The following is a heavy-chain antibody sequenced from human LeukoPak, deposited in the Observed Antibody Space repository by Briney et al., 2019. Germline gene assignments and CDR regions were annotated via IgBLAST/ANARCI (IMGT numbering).Heavy chain of an antibody. Sequence: SETLSLTCTVSGGSISSSYYWSWIRPPPGKGREWIEFIYYTGNTNYNPSLKSRATISVDTSKNQFSLKLSSVTGADTAVYYCARDQYYDAFDIWGQGTMVSVSS. D-gene: IGHD1-26*01. CDR3: ARDQYYDAFDI. CDR1: GGSISSSYY. V-gene: IGHV4-59*01. CDR2: IYYTGNT. J-gene: IGHJ3*02.